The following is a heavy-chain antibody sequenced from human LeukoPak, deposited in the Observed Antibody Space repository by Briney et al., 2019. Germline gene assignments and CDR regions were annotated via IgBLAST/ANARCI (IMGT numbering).Heavy chain of an antibody. CDR3: ARDRLERMGDAFDI. D-gene: IGHD1-1*01. V-gene: IGHV3-23*01. CDR2: ISGSGGST. CDR1: GFTFSSYA. J-gene: IGHJ3*02. Sequence: GGSLRLSCAASGFTFSSYAMSWVRQAPGKGLEWVSAISGSGGSTYYADSVKGRFTISRDNAKNSLYLQMNSLRAEDTAVYYCARDRLERMGDAFDIWGQGTMVTVSS.